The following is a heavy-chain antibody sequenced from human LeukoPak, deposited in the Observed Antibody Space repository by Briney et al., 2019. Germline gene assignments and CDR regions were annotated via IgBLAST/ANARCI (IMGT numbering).Heavy chain of an antibody. J-gene: IGHJ5*02. Sequence: GASVKVSCKASGYTFTGYYMHWVRQAPGQGLEWMGWINPNSGGTNYAQKFQGRVTMTRDTSISTAYMELSRLRSDDTAVYYCARDCTGRILTGERFDPWGQGTLVTVSS. CDR1: GYTFTGYY. CDR2: INPNSGGT. D-gene: IGHD3-9*01. CDR3: ARDCTGRILTGERFDP. V-gene: IGHV1-2*02.